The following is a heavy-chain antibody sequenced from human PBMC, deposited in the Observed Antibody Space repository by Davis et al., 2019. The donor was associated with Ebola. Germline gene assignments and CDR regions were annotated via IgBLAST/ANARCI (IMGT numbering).Heavy chain of an antibody. Sequence: ASVKVSCKASGYTFTGYYMHWVRQAPGQGLEWMGGFDPEDGETIYAQKFQGRVTMTTDTSTSTAYMELRTLRSDDTAVYYCARDMGMVHEANWFDPWGQGTLVTVSS. D-gene: IGHD3-10*01. CDR1: GYTFTGYY. CDR2: FDPEDGET. J-gene: IGHJ5*02. CDR3: ARDMGMVHEANWFDP. V-gene: IGHV1-2*02.